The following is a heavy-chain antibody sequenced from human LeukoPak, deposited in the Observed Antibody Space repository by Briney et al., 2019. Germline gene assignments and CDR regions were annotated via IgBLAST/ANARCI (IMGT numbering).Heavy chain of an antibody. V-gene: IGHV3-53*01. J-gene: IGHJ4*02. CDR1: GFTVTSSY. Sequence: PGGSLRLSCAASGFTVTSSYMTWVRQTPGKGLEWVSVIYPTGATYYADSVKGRFTISRDNSKNTVSLQMNSLRADDTALYYCARRILGPIDDWGQGILVTVSS. D-gene: IGHD2/OR15-2a*01. CDR2: IYPTGAT. CDR3: ARRILGPIDD.